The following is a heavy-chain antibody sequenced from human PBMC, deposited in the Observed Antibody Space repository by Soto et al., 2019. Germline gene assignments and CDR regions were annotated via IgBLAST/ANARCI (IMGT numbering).Heavy chain of an antibody. CDR2: IYPGDSDT. CDR1: GYSFTSYW. D-gene: IGHD6-13*01. J-gene: IGHJ4*02. V-gene: IGHV5-51*01. CDR3: ARKSSSWYDYYFDY. Sequence: GESLNISCKGSGYSFTSYWIGLVRQMPGKGLEWMGIIYPGDSDTRYSPSFQGQVTISADRSISTAYLQWSSLKASDTAMYYCARKSSSWYDYYFDYWGQGTLVTVSS.